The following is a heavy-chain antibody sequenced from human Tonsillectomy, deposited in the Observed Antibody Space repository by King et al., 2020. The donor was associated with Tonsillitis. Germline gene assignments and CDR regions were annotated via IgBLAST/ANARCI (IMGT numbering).Heavy chain of an antibody. D-gene: IGHD1-7*01. CDR2: ISSSGSTI. J-gene: IGHJ4*02. Sequence: QVQLVESGGGLVKPGGSLRLSGAASGFTFSDYYMSWIRQAPGKGLEGVSYISSSGSTIYYADSVRGRFTISRDNAKNSLYLQMNSLRAEDTAVYYCARALPSGLELYYFDYWGQGTLVTVSS. CDR1: GFTFSDYY. CDR3: ARALPSGLELYYFDY. V-gene: IGHV3-11*01.